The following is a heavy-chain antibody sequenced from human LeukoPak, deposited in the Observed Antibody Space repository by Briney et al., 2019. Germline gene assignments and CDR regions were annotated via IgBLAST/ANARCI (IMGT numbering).Heavy chain of an antibody. Sequence: GGSLRLSCAASGFTFSSYEMNWVRQAPGKGLEWVSYISSSGSTIYYADSVKGRFTISRDNAKNSLYLQMNSLRAEDTAVYYCAKRNSDARGDHFDYWGQGTLVTVSS. D-gene: IGHD3-10*01. CDR3: AKRNSDARGDHFDY. CDR2: ISSSGSTI. J-gene: IGHJ4*02. CDR1: GFTFSSYE. V-gene: IGHV3-48*03.